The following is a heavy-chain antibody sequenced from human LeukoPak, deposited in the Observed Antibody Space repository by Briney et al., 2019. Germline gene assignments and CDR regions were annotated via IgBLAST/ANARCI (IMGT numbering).Heavy chain of an antibody. CDR1: GFTFSDYY. Sequence: GGSLRLSCAASGFTFSDYYMSWIRQAPGKGLEWVSYISSSGSTIDYADSVKGRFTISRDNAKNSLYLQMNSLRAEDTAVYYCAREPCSSSGWYCPVASWGQGTLVTVSS. CDR2: ISSSGSTI. D-gene: IGHD6-19*01. V-gene: IGHV3-11*04. CDR3: AREPCSSSGWYCPVAS. J-gene: IGHJ4*02.